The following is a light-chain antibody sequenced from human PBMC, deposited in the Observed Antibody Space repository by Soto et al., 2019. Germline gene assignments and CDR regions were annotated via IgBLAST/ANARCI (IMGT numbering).Light chain of an antibody. V-gene: IGKV3D-15*01. CDR3: QPYNNWPLT. Sequence: EIVLTQSPGTLSLSPGESATLSCRASQSVSNKYLAWYQQNPGQAPRLLIYGAANRATGIPDRFRGSGSGTEFTLTISSLQSEDFAVYYCQPYNNWPLTFGGGTKV. CDR1: QSVSNKY. CDR2: GAA. J-gene: IGKJ4*01.